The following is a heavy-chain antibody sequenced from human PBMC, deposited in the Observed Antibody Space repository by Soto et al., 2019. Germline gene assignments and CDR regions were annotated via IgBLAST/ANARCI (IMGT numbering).Heavy chain of an antibody. D-gene: IGHD2-2*01. Sequence: EVQLVESGGGLVQPGGSLRLSCAASGFTFSDYWMSWVRQAPGKGLECVANIKTDGSEKYYVDPVKGRFTISRDNAKNTLYLQMNSLSAEVTAVYYCASSMGLRAIDYWGQGTLVAVSS. CDR1: GFTFSDYW. CDR2: IKTDGSEK. J-gene: IGHJ4*02. CDR3: ASSMGLRAIDY. V-gene: IGHV3-7*05.